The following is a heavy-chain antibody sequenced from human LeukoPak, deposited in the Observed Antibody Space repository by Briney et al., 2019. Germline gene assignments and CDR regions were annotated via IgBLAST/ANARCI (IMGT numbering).Heavy chain of an antibody. CDR1: GVTFSTYG. D-gene: IGHD2-2*03. V-gene: IGHV3-30*18. J-gene: IGHJ4*02. CDR3: AKDGYCSSTSCYPNHFDS. Sequence: PGGSLRLSCEASGVTFSTYGMHWVRQAPGQGLEWVALISNDGSKKYYADSVKGRFTISRDNSKNTLDLQMNSLRAEDTAVYYCAKDGYCSSTSCYPNHFDSWGQGTLVTVSS. CDR2: ISNDGSKK.